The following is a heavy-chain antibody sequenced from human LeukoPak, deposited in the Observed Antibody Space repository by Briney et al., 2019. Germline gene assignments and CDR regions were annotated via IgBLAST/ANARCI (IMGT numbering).Heavy chain of an antibody. CDR3: ARGLQPPVLYGMDV. J-gene: IGHJ6*02. CDR2: IWYDGSKK. V-gene: IGHV3-33*01. Sequence: PGGSLRLSCAAPGFMFGNYGMHWVRQAPGQGLEWVALIWYDGSKKYYADSVKGRFTVSRDNSENTLYLQMNSLRADDTAVYYCARGLQPPVLYGMDVWGQGTTVTVSS. D-gene: IGHD4-11*01. CDR1: GFMFGNYG.